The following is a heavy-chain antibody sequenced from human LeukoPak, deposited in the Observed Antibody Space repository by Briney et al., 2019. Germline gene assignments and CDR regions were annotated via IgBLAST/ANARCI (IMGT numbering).Heavy chain of an antibody. CDR2: ISGSGGST. CDR3: AKVSQYSSGWYAILDAFDI. J-gene: IGHJ3*02. V-gene: IGHV3-23*01. D-gene: IGHD6-19*01. Sequence: EGSLRLSCAASGFTFSSYAMSWVRQAPGKGLEWVSAISGSGGSTYYADSVKGRFTISRDNSKNTLYLQMNSLRAEDTAVYYCAKVSQYSSGWYAILDAFDIWGQGTMVTVSS. CDR1: GFTFSSYA.